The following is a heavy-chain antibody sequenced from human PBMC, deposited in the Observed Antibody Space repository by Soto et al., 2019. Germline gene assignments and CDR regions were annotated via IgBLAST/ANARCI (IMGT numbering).Heavy chain of an antibody. V-gene: IGHV3-23*01. Sequence: HPGGSLRLSCAASGFTFSSYAMNWVRQPPGKGLEWVSAISNSGGSTYYADSVKGRFTISRDNSKNTLYLQMNSLRAEDTAVYYCAKDGRYSAYWGQGTLVTVSS. CDR3: AKDGRYSAY. CDR1: GFTFSSYA. D-gene: IGHD1-26*01. CDR2: ISNSGGST. J-gene: IGHJ4*02.